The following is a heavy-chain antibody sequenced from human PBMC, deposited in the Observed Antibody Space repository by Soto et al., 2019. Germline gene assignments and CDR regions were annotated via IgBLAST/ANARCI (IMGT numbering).Heavy chain of an antibody. CDR1: GYTFTIYY. D-gene: IGHD2-15*01. Sequence: ASVKVSCKASGYTFTIYYMHWVRQAPGQGLEWMGIIDPSGGGTSYAQKFQGRLTMTRDTSTSTVYMELSSLRSEDTAVYYCARDRVDCSGGNYWRSVEDTWGQGTLVTVSS. J-gene: IGHJ5*02. CDR3: ARDRVDCSGGNYWRSVEDT. CDR2: IDPSGGGT. V-gene: IGHV1-46*01.